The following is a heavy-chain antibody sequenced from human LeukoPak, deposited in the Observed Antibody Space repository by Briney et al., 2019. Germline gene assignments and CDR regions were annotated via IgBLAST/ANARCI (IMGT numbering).Heavy chain of an antibody. CDR3: AKKWGVGTTTLDYFDY. D-gene: IGHD1-26*01. CDR1: GLTFSNYA. Sequence: GGSLRLSCAASGLTFSNYAMNWVRQAPGKGLEWVSGISGSGGSTYYADSVKGRFTISRDNSKNTLYLQMNSLTDEDTAVYYCAKKWGVGTTTLDYFDYWGQGTLVTVSS. V-gene: IGHV3-23*01. J-gene: IGHJ4*02. CDR2: ISGSGGST.